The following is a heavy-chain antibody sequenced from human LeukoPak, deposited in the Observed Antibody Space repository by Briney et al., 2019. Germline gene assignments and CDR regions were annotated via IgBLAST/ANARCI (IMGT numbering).Heavy chain of an antibody. D-gene: IGHD3-10*01. CDR1: GGSFSGYY. Sequence: SETLSLTCAVYGGSFSGYYWNWIRQPPGKGLEWIGEINHSGSTNYNPSLKSRVTISVDTSKNQFSLKLSSVTAADTAVYYYARIRVGQWFGELSQVYDYWGQGTLVTVSS. CDR3: ARIRVGQWFGELSQVYDY. CDR2: INHSGST. V-gene: IGHV4-34*01. J-gene: IGHJ4*02.